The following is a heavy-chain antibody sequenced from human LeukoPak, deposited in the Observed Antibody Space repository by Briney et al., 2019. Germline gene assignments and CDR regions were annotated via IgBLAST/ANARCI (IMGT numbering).Heavy chain of an antibody. CDR2: IKQDGSKK. D-gene: IGHD3-22*01. Sequence: TGGSLRLSCAASGFTFSSYWMNWARQAPGKGLEWVANIKQDGSKKNYVDSVKGRFTISRDNAKNSLYLQMNSLRAEDTAVYYCATPLDYYDSSGYHQGGDWGQGTLVTVSS. CDR1: GFTFSSYW. CDR3: ATPLDYYDSSGYHQGGD. J-gene: IGHJ4*02. V-gene: IGHV3-7*03.